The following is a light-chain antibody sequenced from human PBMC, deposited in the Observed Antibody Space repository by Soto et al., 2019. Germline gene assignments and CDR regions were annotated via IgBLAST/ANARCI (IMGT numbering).Light chain of an antibody. J-gene: IGLJ1*01. CDR2: GNS. CDR1: SSNIGAGYD. CDR3: QYYESSLSGSV. Sequence: QSVLTQPPSVSGAPGQRVTISCTGSSSNIGAGYDVHWYQQLPGTAPKLLIYGNSNRPSGVPDRFSGYKSGTSASLAITGLQAEHEADYYCQYYESSLSGSVFGTGTKVTVL. V-gene: IGLV1-40*01.